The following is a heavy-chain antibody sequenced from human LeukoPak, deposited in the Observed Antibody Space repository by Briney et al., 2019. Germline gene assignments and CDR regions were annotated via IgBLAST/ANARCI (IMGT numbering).Heavy chain of an antibody. Sequence: PGGSPRLSCAASGFTFSSYAMSWVRQAPGKGLEWVSAISGSGGSTYYADSVKGRFTISRDNSKNTLYLQMNSLRAEDTAVYYCAKALIAARPSGDDYWGQGTLVTVSS. D-gene: IGHD6-6*01. J-gene: IGHJ4*02. CDR3: AKALIAARPSGDDY. V-gene: IGHV3-23*01. CDR2: ISGSGGST. CDR1: GFTFSSYA.